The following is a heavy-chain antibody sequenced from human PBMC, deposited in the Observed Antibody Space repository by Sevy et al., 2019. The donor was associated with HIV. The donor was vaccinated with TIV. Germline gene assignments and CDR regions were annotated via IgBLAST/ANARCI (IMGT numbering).Heavy chain of an antibody. CDR1: GFTFSSYW. J-gene: IGHJ3*02. CDR3: ARVKDYYDSSGYYGAGAFDI. V-gene: IGHV3-74*01. D-gene: IGHD3-22*01. CDR2: INSDGSST. Sequence: GGSLRLSCEASGFTFSSYWMHWVRQAPGKGLVWVSRINSDGSSTSYADSVKGRFTISRDNAKNTLYLQMNSLRAEDTAVYYCARVKDYYDSSGYYGAGAFDIWGQGTMVTVSS.